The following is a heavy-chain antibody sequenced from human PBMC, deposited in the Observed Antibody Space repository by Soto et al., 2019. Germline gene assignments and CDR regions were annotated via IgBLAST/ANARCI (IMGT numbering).Heavy chain of an antibody. CDR2: ISYDGSNK. CDR1: GFTFSSYG. CDR3: AKDAWREITSDAFDI. Sequence: GGSLRLSCAASGFTFSSYGMHWVRQAPGKGLEWVAVISYDGSNKYYADSVKGRFTISRDNSKNTLYLQMNSLRAEDTAVYYCAKDAWREITSDAFDIWGQGTMVTVSS. V-gene: IGHV3-30*18. J-gene: IGHJ3*02. D-gene: IGHD1-26*01.